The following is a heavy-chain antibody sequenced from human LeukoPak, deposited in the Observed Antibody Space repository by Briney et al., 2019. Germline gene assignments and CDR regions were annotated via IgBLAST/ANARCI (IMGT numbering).Heavy chain of an antibody. CDR2: IIPIFGTA. Sequence: SVKVSCKASGGTFSSYAISWVRQAPGQGLEWMGGIIPIFGTANYAQKFQGRVTITTDESTSTAYMELSSLRSEDTAVYYCARDGGVPAAIFGGNWFDPRGQGTLVTVSS. CDR3: ARDGGVPAAIFGGNWFDP. D-gene: IGHD2-2*02. CDR1: GGTFSSYA. V-gene: IGHV1-69*05. J-gene: IGHJ5*02.